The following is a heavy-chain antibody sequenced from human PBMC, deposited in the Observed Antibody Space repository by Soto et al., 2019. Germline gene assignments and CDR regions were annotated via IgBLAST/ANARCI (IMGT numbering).Heavy chain of an antibody. CDR2: INHSGST. D-gene: IGHD5-12*01. CDR1: GGSFSGYY. CDR3: ARDRNNLDIVATIRRWIPPRPFDY. J-gene: IGHJ4*02. Sequence: QVQLQQWGAGLLKPSETLSLTCAVYGGSFSGYYWSWIRQPPGKGLEWIGEINHSGSTHYNPSLTSRVTISVDTAKIQFSRKLSSVTAADTAVYYCARDRNNLDIVATIRRWIPPRPFDYWGQGTLVTVSS. V-gene: IGHV4-34*01.